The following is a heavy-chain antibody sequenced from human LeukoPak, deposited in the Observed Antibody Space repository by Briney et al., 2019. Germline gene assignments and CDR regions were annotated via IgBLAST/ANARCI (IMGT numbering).Heavy chain of an antibody. J-gene: IGHJ4*02. CDR2: ISYDGSNK. V-gene: IGHV3-30-3*01. CDR3: AKGSGTSRPYYFDY. Sequence: PGRSLRLSCAASGFTFSSYAMHWVRQAPGKGLEWVAVISYDGSNKYYADSVKGRFTISRDSSKSTMFLQMTSLTAEDTAVYYCAKGSGTSRPYYFDYWGRGTLVTVSS. D-gene: IGHD6-25*01. CDR1: GFTFSSYA.